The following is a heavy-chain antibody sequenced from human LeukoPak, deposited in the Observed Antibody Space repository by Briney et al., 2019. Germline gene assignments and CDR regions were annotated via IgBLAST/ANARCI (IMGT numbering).Heavy chain of an antibody. CDR3: ARLRDLYNVFDH. CDR1: GXSISAYY. Sequence: PSETLSLTCTVSGXSISAYYWSWLRQPPGRGLEWIGYIHYSGTTNSNPSLQSRAAISLDASRNQFSLKLTSVTAADTAVYYCARLRDLYNVFDHWGQGTLVTISS. J-gene: IGHJ4*02. V-gene: IGHV4-59*08. D-gene: IGHD1-1*01. CDR2: IHYSGTT.